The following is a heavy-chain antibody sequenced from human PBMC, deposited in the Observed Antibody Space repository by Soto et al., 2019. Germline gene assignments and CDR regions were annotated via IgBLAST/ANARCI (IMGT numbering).Heavy chain of an antibody. V-gene: IGHV1-69*13. CDR3: ASDGSVIYYRGLYYSYGMDV. Sequence: SVKVSCKASGGTFSSYAISWVRQAPGQGLEWMGGIIPIFGTANYAQKFQGRVTITADESTSTAYMELSSLRSEDTAVYYCASDGSVIYYRGLYYSYGMDVWGQGTSVTVSS. D-gene: IGHD3-10*01. CDR1: GGTFSSYA. CDR2: IIPIFGTA. J-gene: IGHJ6*02.